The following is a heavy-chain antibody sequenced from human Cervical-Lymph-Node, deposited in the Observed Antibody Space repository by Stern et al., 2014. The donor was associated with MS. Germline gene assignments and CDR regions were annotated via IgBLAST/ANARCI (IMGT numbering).Heavy chain of an antibody. CDR2: IIPIFGSA. CDR3: ASSVGELTPEAV. CDR1: GGTFSSYA. J-gene: IGHJ6*02. Sequence: QVQLVQSGAEVKKPGSSVRVSCKASGGTFSSYAISWVRQAPGQGLEWMGGIIPIFGSASYARKFQGRVTITADDSTSTAYMEVNSLRSEDTAVYYCASSVGELTPEAVWGQGTTVTVFS. V-gene: IGHV1-69*01. D-gene: IGHD3-10*01.